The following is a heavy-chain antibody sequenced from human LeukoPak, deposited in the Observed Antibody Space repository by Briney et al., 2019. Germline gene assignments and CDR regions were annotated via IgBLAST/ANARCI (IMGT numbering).Heavy chain of an antibody. CDR2: ISAYNGNT. V-gene: IGHV1-18*01. CDR1: GYTFTSYG. Sequence: GASVKVSCKASGYTFTSYGISWVRQAPGQGIEWMGWISAYNGNTNYAQKLQGRVTMTTDTSTSTAYMELRGLRSDDTAVYYCARGAYDFWSGYYPFDYWGQGTLVTVSS. D-gene: IGHD3-3*01. J-gene: IGHJ4*02. CDR3: ARGAYDFWSGYYPFDY.